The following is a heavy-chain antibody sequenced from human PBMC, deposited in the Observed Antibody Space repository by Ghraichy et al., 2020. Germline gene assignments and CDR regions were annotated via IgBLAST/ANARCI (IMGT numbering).Heavy chain of an antibody. Sequence: SETLSLTCTVSGDSVSSASYYWSWIRQPPGKGLEWIGNIYYSGNTNYNPSLKSRVSISIDTSTNQFSLKLSSVTAADTAVYYCARDHCIGGNCYSTYYGVDLWGHGTTFTVPS. CDR3: ARDHCIGGNCYSTYYGVDL. J-gene: IGHJ6*02. CDR1: GDSVSSASYY. D-gene: IGHD2-15*01. V-gene: IGHV4-61*01. CDR2: IYYSGNT.